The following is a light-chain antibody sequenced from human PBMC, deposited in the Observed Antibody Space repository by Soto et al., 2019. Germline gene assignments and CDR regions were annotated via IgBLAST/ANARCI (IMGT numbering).Light chain of an antibody. V-gene: IGKV1-5*03. CDR1: QSISSW. CDR2: KAS. Sequence: DIQMTQSPSTLSASVGDRVTITCRASQSISSWLAWYQQKPGKAPKVLIYKASTLESGVPSRFSGSGSGTEFTLTISSLQPDDFATYYCQQYNNYPRTFGQGTKVEIK. J-gene: IGKJ1*01. CDR3: QQYNNYPRT.